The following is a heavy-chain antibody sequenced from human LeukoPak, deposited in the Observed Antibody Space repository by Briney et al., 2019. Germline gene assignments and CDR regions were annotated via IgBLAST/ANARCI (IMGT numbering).Heavy chain of an antibody. CDR1: GFTFSSYS. CDR3: ARAISCSGVSCYSVY. CDR2: ISTSSTYI. V-gene: IGHV3-21*01. J-gene: IGHJ4*02. Sequence: GGSLRLSCAASGFTFSSYSMNWVRQAPAKGLEWVSSISTSSTYIYYADSVKGRFTISRDNAKNSLYLQMNSLRAEDTAVYYCARAISCSGVSCYSVYWGQGTLVTVSS. D-gene: IGHD2-15*01.